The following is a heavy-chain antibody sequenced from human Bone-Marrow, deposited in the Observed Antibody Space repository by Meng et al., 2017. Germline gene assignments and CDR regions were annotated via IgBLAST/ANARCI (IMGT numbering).Heavy chain of an antibody. Sequence: QVQLQQSGPGLVKPSQTLPLTRVISGDSVSSNSAAWNWIRQSPSRGLEWLGRTYYRSKWYNDYAVSVKSRITINPDTSKNQFSLQLNSVTPEDTAIYYCAMDQAATSRTEFDPWGQGTLVTVSS. J-gene: IGHJ5*02. D-gene: IGHD2-15*01. CDR2: TYYRSKWYN. V-gene: IGHV6-1*01. CDR3: AMDQAATSRTEFDP. CDR1: GDSVSSNSAA.